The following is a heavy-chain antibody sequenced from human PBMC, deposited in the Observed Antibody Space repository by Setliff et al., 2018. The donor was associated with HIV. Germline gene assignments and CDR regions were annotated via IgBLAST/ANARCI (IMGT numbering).Heavy chain of an antibody. D-gene: IGHD1-26*01. CDR2: INWNGGST. Sequence: GGSLRLSCAASGFNFENYGMSWVRQAPGKGLEWVSGINWNGGSTDYADSVKGRFTVSRDNARNSLYLQMNSLRVEDTALYYCARFRKFQLVGALDYWGQGTLVTVSS. CDR3: ARFRKFQLVGALDY. V-gene: IGHV3-20*04. J-gene: IGHJ4*02. CDR1: GFNFENYG.